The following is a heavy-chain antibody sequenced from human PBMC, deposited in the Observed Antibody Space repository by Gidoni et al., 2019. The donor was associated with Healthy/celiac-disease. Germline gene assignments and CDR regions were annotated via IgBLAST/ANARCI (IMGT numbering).Heavy chain of an antibody. V-gene: IGHV3-30-3*01. Sequence: QVQLVESGGGVFQPGRSLRLSCAASAFTFSRYAMHWVRQAPGKGLEWVAVISYDGSNKYYADSVKGRFTISRDNSKNTLYLQMNSLRAEDTAVYYCARVWSPYDILGGWFDPWGQGTLVTVSS. J-gene: IGHJ5*02. CDR3: ARVWSPYDILGGWFDP. CDR1: AFTFSRYA. CDR2: ISYDGSNK. D-gene: IGHD3-9*01.